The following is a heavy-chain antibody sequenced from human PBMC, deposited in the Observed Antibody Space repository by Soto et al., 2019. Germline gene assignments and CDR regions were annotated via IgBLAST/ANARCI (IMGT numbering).Heavy chain of an antibody. CDR3: AKDGSGPGGAFDI. D-gene: IGHD3-10*01. CDR2: IIPIFGTA. J-gene: IGHJ3*02. V-gene: IGHV1-69*01. Sequence: QVQLVQSGAEVKKPGSSVKVSCKASGGTFSSYAISWVRQAPGQGLEWMGGIIPIFGTANYAQKFQGRVTITADESTSTAYLELRSPRSEDTAVYYCAKDGSGPGGAFDIWGQGTMVTVSS. CDR1: GGTFSSYA.